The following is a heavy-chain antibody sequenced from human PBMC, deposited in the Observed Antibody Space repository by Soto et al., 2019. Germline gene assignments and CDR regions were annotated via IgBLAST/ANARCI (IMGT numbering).Heavy chain of an antibody. CDR1: GFTFSSYS. CDR3: ARAFYGSGSYDGMDV. D-gene: IGHD3-10*01. J-gene: IGHJ6*02. V-gene: IGHV3-48*02. Sequence: GGSLRLSCAASGFTFSSYSINWVRQAPGKGLEWVSYISSSSSTIYYADSVKGRFTISRDNAKNSLYLQMNSLRDEDTAVYYCARAFYGSGSYDGMDVWGQGTTVTVSS. CDR2: ISSSSSTI.